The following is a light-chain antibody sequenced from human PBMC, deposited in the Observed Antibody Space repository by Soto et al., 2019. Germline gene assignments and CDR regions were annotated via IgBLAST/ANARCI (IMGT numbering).Light chain of an antibody. CDR1: QSVSSSY. CDR2: GAS. Sequence: EIVLTQSPGTLSLSPGERATLSCRASQSVSSSYLAWYQQNPGQAPRLLIHGASSRATGIPDRFSGSGSGTDFTLTISRLEPEDFAVYFCQQYDSSPLTFGGGTKVEIK. V-gene: IGKV3-20*01. CDR3: QQYDSSPLT. J-gene: IGKJ4*01.